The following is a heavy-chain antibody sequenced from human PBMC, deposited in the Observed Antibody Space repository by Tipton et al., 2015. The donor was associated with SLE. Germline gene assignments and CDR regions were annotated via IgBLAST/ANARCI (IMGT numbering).Heavy chain of an antibody. CDR3: AGHLGAARSPRYFFYGMEV. CDR1: DDSIFTYY. V-gene: IGHV4-59*08. Sequence: TLSLTCTVSDDSIFTYYWSWIRQPPGKGLEWIGYTFYRRNTDYNPSLKSRVTISLDTSKNQSSLKLSYVTAADTALYFCAGHLGAARSPRYFFYGMEVWGQGTTGTVSS. D-gene: IGHD3-16*01. CDR2: TFYRRNT. J-gene: IGHJ6*02.